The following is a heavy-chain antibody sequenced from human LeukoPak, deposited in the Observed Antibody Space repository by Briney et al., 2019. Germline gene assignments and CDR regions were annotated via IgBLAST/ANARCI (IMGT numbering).Heavy chain of an antibody. CDR2: IKQDGSEK. CDR3: ARFSGWHDYYYYGMDV. J-gene: IGHJ6*02. V-gene: IGHV3-7*01. CDR1: GFTFSSYR. Sequence: PGGSLRLSCAASGFTFSSYRMSWVRQAPGKGLEWVANIKQDGSEKYYVDSVKGRFTISGDNAKNSLYLQMNSLRAEDTAVYYCARFSGWHDYYYYGMDVWGQGTTVTVSS. D-gene: IGHD6-19*01.